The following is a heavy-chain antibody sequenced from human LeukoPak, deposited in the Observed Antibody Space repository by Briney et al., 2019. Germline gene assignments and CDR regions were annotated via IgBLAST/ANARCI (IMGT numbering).Heavy chain of an antibody. V-gene: IGHV3-23*01. Sequence: GGSLRLSCAASGFTFSSYAMSWVRQAPGKGLEWVSAISGSGGSTYYADSVKGRFTISRDNSKNTLYLQMNSLRAEDTAVYYCAKVFDSSGHYTSRYFDYWGQGTLVTVSS. CDR1: GFTFSSYA. CDR3: AKVFDSSGHYTSRYFDY. CDR2: ISGSGGST. J-gene: IGHJ4*02. D-gene: IGHD3-22*01.